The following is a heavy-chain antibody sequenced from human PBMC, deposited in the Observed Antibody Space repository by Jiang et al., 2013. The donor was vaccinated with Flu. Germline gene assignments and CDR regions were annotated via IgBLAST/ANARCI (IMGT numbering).Heavy chain of an antibody. CDR3: THRNCTITRCGRWFDP. CDR2: IYWDDDK. CDR1: GFSLSTTGVN. Sequence: KPTQTLTLTCTFSGFSLSTTGVNVGWIRQPPGKALEWVGSIYWDDDKRYSPSLKSRITITKDTSKNXVVLTMTNMDPVDTATYYCTHRNCTITRCGRWFDPGAREPWSPSPQ. D-gene: IGHD2-2*01. V-gene: IGHV2-5*06. J-gene: IGHJ5*02.